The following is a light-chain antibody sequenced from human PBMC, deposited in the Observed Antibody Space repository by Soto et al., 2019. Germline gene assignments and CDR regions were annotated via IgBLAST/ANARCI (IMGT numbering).Light chain of an antibody. J-gene: IGKJ1*01. CDR3: QQYGSSPWT. CDR2: GAS. CDR1: QSVSSSY. V-gene: IGKV3-20*01. Sequence: EIFLTQSPGTLSWSPGERATLSCRASQSVSSSYLAWYQQKPGQAPRLLIYGASSRATGIPDRFSGSGSGTDFTLTISRMEPEDFAVYYCQQYGSSPWTFGQGTKVDIK.